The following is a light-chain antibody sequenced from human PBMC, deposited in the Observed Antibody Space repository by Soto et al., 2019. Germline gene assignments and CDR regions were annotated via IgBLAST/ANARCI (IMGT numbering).Light chain of an antibody. Sequence: DIQMTQSPSTLSASVGDRVTITCRASQSISSWLAWYQQKPGKAPKLLIYDASSLESGVPSRFSGSGSGTEFTLTISSLQAEDVAVYYCQQYHSSPLTFGGGTRVEIK. J-gene: IGKJ4*01. CDR1: QSISSW. CDR3: QQYHSSPLT. V-gene: IGKV1-5*01. CDR2: DAS.